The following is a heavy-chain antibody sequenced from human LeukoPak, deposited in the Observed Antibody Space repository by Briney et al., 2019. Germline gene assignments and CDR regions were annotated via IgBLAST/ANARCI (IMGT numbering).Heavy chain of an antibody. J-gene: IGHJ4*02. CDR2: IKQDGSER. CDR1: GFTFSSYW. Sequence: PGGSLRLSCAGSGFTFSSYWMSWVRQAPGKGLEWVANIKQDGSERYYVDSVKGRFTISRDNAKNSLYLQMISLRAEDTAVDYCARDLPDYWGQGTLVTVSS. V-gene: IGHV3-7*01. CDR3: ARDLPDY.